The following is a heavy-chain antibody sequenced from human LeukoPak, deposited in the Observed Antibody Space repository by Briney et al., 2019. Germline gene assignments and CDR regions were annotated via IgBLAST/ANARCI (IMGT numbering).Heavy chain of an antibody. Sequence: GGSLRLSCAASGFTFSSYSMNWVRQAPGKGLEWVSSISSSSSYIYYADSVKGRFTISRDNAKNSLYLQMNGLRAEDTAVYYCAAVGVRGGAFDYWGQGTLVTVSS. CDR2: ISSSSSYI. D-gene: IGHD3-10*01. CDR1: GFTFSSYS. CDR3: AAVGVRGGAFDY. V-gene: IGHV3-21*01. J-gene: IGHJ4*02.